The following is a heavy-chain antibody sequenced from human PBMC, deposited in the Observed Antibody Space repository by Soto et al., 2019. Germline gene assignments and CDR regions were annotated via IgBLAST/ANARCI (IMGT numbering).Heavy chain of an antibody. V-gene: IGHV4-61*08. CDR2: IYYTGST. D-gene: IGHD6-6*01. CDR3: AREFSNSPEAFDS. J-gene: IGHJ4*02. CDR1: GGSVNSDDYY. Sequence: NPSETLSLTCTVSGGSVNSDDYYWSWIRQPPGRGLEWIGYIYYTGSTSYSPSLKSRVSISVDTSRNQFSLKLNSVTAADTAIYYCAREFSNSPEAFDSWGQGSLVTVSS.